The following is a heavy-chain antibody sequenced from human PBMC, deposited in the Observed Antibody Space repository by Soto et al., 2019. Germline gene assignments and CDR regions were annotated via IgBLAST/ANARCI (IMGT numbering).Heavy chain of an antibody. J-gene: IGHJ5*02. CDR3: ARGGITIFGVATWWFDP. Sequence: QVPLVQSGAEVKKPGASVKVSCKASGYTFTSYDINWVRQATGQGLEWMGWMNPNSGNTGYAQKFQCRVTMTRNTSISTAYMELSSLRSEDTAVYYCARGGITIFGVATWWFDPWGQGTLVTVSS. CDR2: MNPNSGNT. CDR1: GYTFTSYD. V-gene: IGHV1-8*01. D-gene: IGHD3-3*01.